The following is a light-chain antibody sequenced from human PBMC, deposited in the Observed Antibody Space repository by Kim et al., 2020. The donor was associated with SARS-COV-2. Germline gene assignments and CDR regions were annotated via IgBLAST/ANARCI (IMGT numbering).Light chain of an antibody. CDR1: SLSSYY. V-gene: IGLV3-19*01. CDR2: GKN. J-gene: IGLJ2*01. Sequence: ALGQTVRITCQGDSLSSYYAGWYQQKPGQDPVLVIYGKNNRPSGIPDRFSGSSSGNTASLIITGAQAEDEADYYCNSRDSSGSHLVFGGGTQLTVL. CDR3: NSRDSSGSHLV.